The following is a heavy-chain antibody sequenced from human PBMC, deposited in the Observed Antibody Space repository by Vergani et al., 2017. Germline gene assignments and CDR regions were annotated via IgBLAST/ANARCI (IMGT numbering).Heavy chain of an antibody. Sequence: QVQLQQWGGGLLKPSETLSLTCVVNGGSFTSYHWTWIRQSPGEGLEWLGDIDHTGRPDYNPSLKGRLTMSVDKSRNQFSLTLNSVTATDTAIYFCARVNTETNGHLYYYYYMDVWGQGTAVTVS. V-gene: IGHV4-34*01. CDR1: GGSFTSYH. CDR2: IDHTGRP. D-gene: IGHD4-11*01. J-gene: IGHJ6*03. CDR3: ARVNTETNGHLYYYYYMDV.